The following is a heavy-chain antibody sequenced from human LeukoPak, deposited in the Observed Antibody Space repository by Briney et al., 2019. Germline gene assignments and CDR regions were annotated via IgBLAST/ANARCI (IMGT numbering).Heavy chain of an antibody. D-gene: IGHD6-19*01. V-gene: IGHV3-20*04. J-gene: IGHJ4*02. CDR1: GSTFDDHG. CDR2: INWKGGST. CDR3: AMGYSSGWYFDY. Sequence: GGSLRLSCAASGSTFDDHGMSWVRQVPGKGLEWVAGINWKGGSTGYADSVKGRFTISRDNAKNSLFLQMNSLRAEDTALYYCAMGYSSGWYFDYWGQGTLVTVSS.